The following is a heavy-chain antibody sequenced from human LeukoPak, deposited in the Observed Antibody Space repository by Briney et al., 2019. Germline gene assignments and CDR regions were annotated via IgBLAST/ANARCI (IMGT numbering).Heavy chain of an antibody. CDR2: IYYSGST. Sequence: PSQTLSLTCTVSGGSISSGGYYWSWIRQHPGKGLEWIGYIYYSGSTYYNPSLKSRVTISVDTSKNQFSLKLSSVTAADTAVYYCARKNIVVVPAALGGRAFDIWGQGTMVTVSS. V-gene: IGHV4-31*03. CDR1: GGSISSGGYY. J-gene: IGHJ3*02. D-gene: IGHD2-2*01. CDR3: ARKNIVVVPAALGGRAFDI.